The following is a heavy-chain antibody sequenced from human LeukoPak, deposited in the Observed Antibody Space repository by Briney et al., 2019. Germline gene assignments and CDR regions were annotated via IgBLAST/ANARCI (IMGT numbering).Heavy chain of an antibody. CDR2: TYTGVSP. V-gene: IGHV4-4*07. Sequence: PETLSLTCIVSAGSLSRYYWRWSRPPAGEGRGWVGRTYTGVSPTYNPYLKSRAAISVDKSKNQFTLQLSSVTAADTAVYYCAGEPIAAAAPLDYWGQGTLVTVSS. CDR3: AGEPIAAAAPLDY. CDR1: AGSLSRYY. J-gene: IGHJ4*02. D-gene: IGHD6-13*01.